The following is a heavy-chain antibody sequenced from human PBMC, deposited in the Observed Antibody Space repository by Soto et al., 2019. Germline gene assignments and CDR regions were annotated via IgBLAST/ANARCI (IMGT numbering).Heavy chain of an antibody. CDR1: GFTFNNYA. V-gene: IGHV3-23*01. Sequence: EVQLLDSGGGLVQPGGSLRLSCAASGFTFNNYAMNWVRQAPGKGLEWVATISGTGGSTYYADSVKGRFTISRDNSKNTLYLQMNSLRVEDTAVYYCAKDRLGGSFDYWGQGTQVTVSS. CDR2: ISGTGGST. D-gene: IGHD2-15*01. CDR3: AKDRLGGSFDY. J-gene: IGHJ4*02.